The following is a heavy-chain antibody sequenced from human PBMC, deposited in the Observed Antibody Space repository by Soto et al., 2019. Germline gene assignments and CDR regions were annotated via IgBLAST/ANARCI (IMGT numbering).Heavy chain of an antibody. V-gene: IGHV2-5*02. Sequence: SGPTLVNPTQTLTLTCTFSGFSLSTSGVGVGWIRQPPGKALEWLALIYWDDDKRYSPSLKSSLTITKDTSNNPVVLTMTNMVPVDTATYYCAHSREGYCRSTRCYEGVSWFDPWGQGTLVTVSS. CDR2: IYWDDDK. CDR3: AHSREGYCRSTRCYEGVSWFDP. J-gene: IGHJ5*02. CDR1: GFSLSTSGVG. D-gene: IGHD2-2*01.